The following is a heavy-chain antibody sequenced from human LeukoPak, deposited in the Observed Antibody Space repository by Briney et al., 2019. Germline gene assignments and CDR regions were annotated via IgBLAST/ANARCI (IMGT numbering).Heavy chain of an antibody. CDR2: IRYDGSNK. Sequence: PGGSLRLSCAASGFTFSSYGMHWVRQAPGKGLEWVAFIRYDGSNKYYADYVKGRFTISRDNSKNTLYLQMNSLRAEDTAVYYCAKDRCYSCYYYYYYMDVWGKGTTVTVSS. J-gene: IGHJ6*03. D-gene: IGHD2-15*01. CDR1: GFTFSSYG. CDR3: AKDRCYSCYYYYYYMDV. V-gene: IGHV3-30*02.